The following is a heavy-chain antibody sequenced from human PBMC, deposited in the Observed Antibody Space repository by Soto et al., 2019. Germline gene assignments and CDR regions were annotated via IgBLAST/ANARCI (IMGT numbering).Heavy chain of an antibody. V-gene: IGHV3-30*03. CDR3: AGGKGGSGEGYKLHYYLYAMDV. CDR2: ISHDGSNK. J-gene: IGHJ6*02. Sequence: GGSLRLSCAASGFFFSSYTMHWVRQAQGKGLEWVAAISHDGSNKYYADSVKGRFIISRDNSKNTLYLQINSLRAEETAAYYCAGGKGGSGEGYKLHYYLYAMDVWGQGTTVTVSS. CDR1: GFFFSSYT. D-gene: IGHD5-12*01.